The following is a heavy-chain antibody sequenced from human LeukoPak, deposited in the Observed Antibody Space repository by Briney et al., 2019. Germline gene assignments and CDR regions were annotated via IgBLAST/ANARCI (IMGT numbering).Heavy chain of an antibody. J-gene: IGHJ3*02. CDR1: GDSISSYH. D-gene: IGHD5-18*01. V-gene: IGHV4-59*12. CDR3: ARSWIQLWNDAFDI. CDR2: IYYSGNT. Sequence: SETLSLTCTVSGDSISSYHWSWIRQPPGKGLEWIGYIYYSGNTDYNPSLKSRVTMSVDTSKNQFSLKLSSVTAADTAVYYCARSWIQLWNDAFDIWGQGTMVTVSS.